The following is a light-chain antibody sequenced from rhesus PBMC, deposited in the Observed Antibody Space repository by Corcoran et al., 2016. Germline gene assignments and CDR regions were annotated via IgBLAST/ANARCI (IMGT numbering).Light chain of an antibody. CDR2: TVS. CDR3: MQYTHIPWT. Sequence: DVVMTQSPLALPITPGQPASISCRSSQSLVHSNGNTYLSWFQQKPGQHPRLLLYTVSTRYSGVPDRFSGGGAGTEFTLKISRVEAEDVGVYSCMQYTHIPWTFGQGTNVEIK. V-gene: IGKV2-65*01. CDR1: QSLVHSNGNTY. J-gene: IGKJ1*01.